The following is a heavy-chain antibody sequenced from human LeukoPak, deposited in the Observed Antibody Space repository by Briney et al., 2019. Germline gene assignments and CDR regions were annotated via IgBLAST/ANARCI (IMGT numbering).Heavy chain of an antibody. CDR3: AKGFLGYSYGHDAFDI. D-gene: IGHD5-18*01. Sequence: GGSLRLSCAASGFTFSSYGMHWVRQAPGKGLEWVAVISYDGSNKYYADPVKGRFTISRDNSKNTLYLQMNSLRAEDTAVYYCAKGFLGYSYGHDAFDIWGQGTMVTVSS. CDR1: GFTFSSYG. J-gene: IGHJ3*02. CDR2: ISYDGSNK. V-gene: IGHV3-30*18.